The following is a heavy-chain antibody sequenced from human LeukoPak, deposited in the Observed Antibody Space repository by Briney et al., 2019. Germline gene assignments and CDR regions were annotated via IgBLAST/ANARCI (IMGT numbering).Heavy chain of an antibody. J-gene: IGHJ6*02. CDR2: ISSSGSTI. V-gene: IGHV3-11*01. CDR3: ARDLSTGSYYYYGMDV. Sequence: PGGSLRLSCAASGFTFSDYYMSWIHQAPGKGLEWVSYISSSGSTIYYADSVKGRFTISRDNAKNSLYLQMNSLRAEDTAVNYCARDLSTGSYYYYGMDVWAKGPRSPSP. CDR1: GFTFSDYY. D-gene: IGHD2/OR15-2a*01.